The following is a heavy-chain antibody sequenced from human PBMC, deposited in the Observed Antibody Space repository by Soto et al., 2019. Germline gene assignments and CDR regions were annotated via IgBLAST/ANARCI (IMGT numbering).Heavy chain of an antibody. J-gene: IGHJ6*02. CDR2: INPSGGST. Sequence: QVQLVQSGAEVTKPGASVNVSCKASGYTFTVYYLHWVRQAPGQGLEYMGLINPSGGSTSYAQQFQGRLTMTRDAATSPVYIDRSSMRSEDTAVYYCARTGISGTNLYYVGMDVWGQGTTVTVSS. CDR3: ARTGISGTNLYYVGMDV. CDR1: GYTFTVYY. D-gene: IGHD1-20*01. V-gene: IGHV1-46*01.